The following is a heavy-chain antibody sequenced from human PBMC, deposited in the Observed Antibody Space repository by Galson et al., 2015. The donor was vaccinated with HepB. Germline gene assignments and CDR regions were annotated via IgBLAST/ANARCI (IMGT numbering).Heavy chain of an antibody. Sequence: SVKVSCKASGFTFTSSAVQWVRQARGQRLEWIGWIVVGSGNTNYAQKFQERVTITRDMSTSTAYMELSSLRSEDTTVYYCAARLERRTDLDVWGKGTTVTVSS. D-gene: IGHD1-1*01. CDR1: GFTFTSSA. CDR3: AARLERRTDLDV. J-gene: IGHJ6*04. CDR2: IVVGSGNT. V-gene: IGHV1-58*01.